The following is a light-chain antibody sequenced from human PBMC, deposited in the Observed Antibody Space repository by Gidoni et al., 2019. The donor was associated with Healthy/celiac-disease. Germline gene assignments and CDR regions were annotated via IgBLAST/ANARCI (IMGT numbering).Light chain of an antibody. CDR3: SSYTSSITVV. CDR2: DVS. Sequence: QSALTQPASASGSPGQSITISCTGTSSDVGGYNYVSWYQQHPGKATKLMIYDVSNRPSGVSNRFSGSKSGNTASLTISGLQAEDEADYYCSSYTSSITVVFGGGTKLTVL. CDR1: SSDVGGYNY. V-gene: IGLV2-14*01. J-gene: IGLJ2*01.